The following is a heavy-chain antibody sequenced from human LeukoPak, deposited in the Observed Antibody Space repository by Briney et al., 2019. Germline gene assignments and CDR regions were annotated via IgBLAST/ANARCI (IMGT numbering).Heavy chain of an antibody. CDR3: AGPLLPYAQPYDSSGYYYDAFDI. V-gene: IGHV3-23*01. CDR1: GFTFSSYA. D-gene: IGHD3-22*01. Sequence: PGGSLRLSCAASGFTFSSYAMSWVRQAPGKGLEWVSAISGSGGSTYYADSVKGRFTISRDNSKNTLYLQMNSLRAEDTAVYYCAGPLLPYAQPYDSSGYYYDAFDIWGQGTMVTVSS. J-gene: IGHJ3*02. CDR2: ISGSGGST.